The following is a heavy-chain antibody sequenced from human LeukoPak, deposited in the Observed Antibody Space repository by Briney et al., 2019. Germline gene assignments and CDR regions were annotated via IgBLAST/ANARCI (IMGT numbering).Heavy chain of an antibody. CDR1: GFTFSSYG. D-gene: IGHD3-22*01. Sequence: GRSLRLSCAASGFTFSSYGMHWVRQAPGKGREWVAVISYDGSNKYYADSVKGRFTISRDNSKTTLYLQMNSLRAEDTAVYYCAKVAHYDSSGYLVDYWGQGALVTVSS. V-gene: IGHV3-30*18. J-gene: IGHJ4*02. CDR2: ISYDGSNK. CDR3: AKVAHYDSSGYLVDY.